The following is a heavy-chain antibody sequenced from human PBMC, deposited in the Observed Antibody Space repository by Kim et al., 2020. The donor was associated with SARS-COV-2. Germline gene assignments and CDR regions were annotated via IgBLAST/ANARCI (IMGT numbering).Heavy chain of an antibody. CDR2: ISGSGGST. CDR3: AKGLRGYSAAPNYYYGMDV. J-gene: IGHJ6*02. V-gene: IGHV3-23*01. Sequence: GGSLRLSCAASGFTFSSYAMSWVRQAPGKGLEWVSAISGSGGSTYYADSVKGRFTISRDNSKNTLYLQMNSLRAEDTAVYYCAKGLRGYSAAPNYYYGMDVWGQGTTVTVSS. D-gene: IGHD2-15*01. CDR1: GFTFSSYA.